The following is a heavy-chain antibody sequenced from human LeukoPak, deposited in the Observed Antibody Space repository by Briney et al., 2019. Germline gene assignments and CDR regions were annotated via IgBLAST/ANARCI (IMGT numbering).Heavy chain of an antibody. D-gene: IGHD3-22*01. CDR1: GFTFSSYG. CDR3: AKGGYSYDSSGQTPLDY. CDR2: IRYDGSKK. J-gene: IGHJ4*02. Sequence: GGSLRLSCGASGFTFSSYGMHWVRQAPGKGLEWVAFIRYDGSKKSHADSVKGRFTISRDNSKNTLHLQMNSLRAEDTAVYYCAKGGYSYDSSGQTPLDYWGQGTLVTVSS. V-gene: IGHV3-30*02.